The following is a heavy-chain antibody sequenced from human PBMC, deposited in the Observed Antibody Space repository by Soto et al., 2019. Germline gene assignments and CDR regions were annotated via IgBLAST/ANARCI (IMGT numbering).Heavy chain of an antibody. V-gene: IGHV4-30-4*01. J-gene: IGHJ5*02. Sequence: SETLSLTCSVSGGTINSGDYFWSWIRQPPGKGLEWIGSIFYTGSTYYSPSLKSRVTISVDTSKNQFSLKLSSVTAADTAVYYCARDVRGGYSYVPRFPSPSWFDPWGQGTLVTVSS. CDR3: ARDVRGGYSYVPRFPSPSWFDP. D-gene: IGHD5-18*01. CDR2: IFYTGST. CDR1: GGTINSGDYF.